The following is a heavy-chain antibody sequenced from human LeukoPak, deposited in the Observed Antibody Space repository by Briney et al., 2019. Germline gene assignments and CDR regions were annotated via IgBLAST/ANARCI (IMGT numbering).Heavy chain of an antibody. D-gene: IGHD2-8*01. CDR2: VCNSGDYI. CDR3: ARALIGYYFDY. CDR1: GFSFSSYR. V-gene: IGHV3-21*01. Sequence: GGSLRLSCAASGFSFSSYRMNWVRQAPGKGLEWVSSVCNSGDYIHYADSVKGRFTISRDNSKNSLYLQMNRLRAEDTAVYYCARALIGYYFDYWGQGALVTVSS. J-gene: IGHJ4*02.